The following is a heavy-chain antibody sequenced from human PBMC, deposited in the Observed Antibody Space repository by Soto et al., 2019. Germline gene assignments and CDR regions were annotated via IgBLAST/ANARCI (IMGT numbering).Heavy chain of an antibody. CDR2: IYYSGST. CDR1: GGSISSGGYY. CDR3: AREGRGVLYSGVDY. V-gene: IGHV4-31*03. D-gene: IGHD1-26*01. J-gene: IGHJ4*02. Sequence: QVQLQESGPGLVKPSQTLSLTCTVSGGSISSGGYYWSWIRQHPGKGLEWIGYIYYSGSTYYNPSLKSRVTISVDTSKNQFSRKLSSVTAADTAVYYCAREGRGVLYSGVDYWGQGTLVTVSS.